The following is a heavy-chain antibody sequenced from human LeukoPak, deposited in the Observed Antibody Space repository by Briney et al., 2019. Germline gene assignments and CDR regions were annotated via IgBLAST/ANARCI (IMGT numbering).Heavy chain of an antibody. Sequence: GGSLRVSCAASGFTFSSYGMHWVRQAPGKGLEWVAVIWYDGSNKYYADSVKGRFTISRDNSKNTLYLQMNSLRAEDTAVYYCAKDRGYCTSTSCRGVDYWGQGTLVTVSS. CDR1: GFTFSSYG. CDR2: IWYDGSNK. J-gene: IGHJ4*02. V-gene: IGHV3-30*02. D-gene: IGHD2-2*01. CDR3: AKDRGYCTSTSCRGVDY.